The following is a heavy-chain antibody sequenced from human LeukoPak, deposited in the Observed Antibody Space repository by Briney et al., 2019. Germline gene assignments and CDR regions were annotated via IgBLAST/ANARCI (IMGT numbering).Heavy chain of an antibody. CDR2: ISGSGGDT. CDR1: GFSFSDYA. J-gene: IGHJ6*03. Sequence: GGSLRLSCAASGFSFSDYAMSWVRQAPGKGLEWVSAISGSGGDTYFADSVKGRFTISRDNSKRTVFLQMDSLRAEDTAVYYCANDPHFYYYYYMDVLGNGTTVTVSS. V-gene: IGHV3-23*01. CDR3: ANDPHFYYYYYMDV.